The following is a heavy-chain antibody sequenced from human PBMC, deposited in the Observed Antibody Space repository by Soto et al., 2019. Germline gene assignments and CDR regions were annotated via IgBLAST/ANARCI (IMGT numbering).Heavy chain of an antibody. Sequence: PSETLSLTCAVYGGSFSGYYWSWIRQPPGKGLEWIGEINHSGSTNYNPSLKSRVTISVDTSKNQFSLKLSSVTAADTAVYYCASGYCSGGSCSQGGTFFDYWGQGTLVTVSS. CDR3: ASGYCSGGSCSQGGTFFDY. V-gene: IGHV4-34*01. D-gene: IGHD2-15*01. CDR2: INHSGST. J-gene: IGHJ4*02. CDR1: GGSFSGYY.